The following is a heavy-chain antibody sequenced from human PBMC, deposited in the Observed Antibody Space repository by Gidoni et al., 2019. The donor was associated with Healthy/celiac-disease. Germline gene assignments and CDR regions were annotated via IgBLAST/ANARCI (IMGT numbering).Heavy chain of an antibody. J-gene: IGHJ4*02. D-gene: IGHD2-15*01. V-gene: IGHV4-59*01. CDR2: IYYSGST. CDR1: GGSISSYY. CDR3: ARGVVQPYYFDY. Sequence: QVQLQESGPGLVKPSETLSLTCTVSGGSISSYYWSWLRQPPGKGLEWIGYIYYSGSTNYNHSLKSRVTISVDTSKNQFSLKLSSVTAADTAVYYCARGVVQPYYFDYWGQGTLVTVSS.